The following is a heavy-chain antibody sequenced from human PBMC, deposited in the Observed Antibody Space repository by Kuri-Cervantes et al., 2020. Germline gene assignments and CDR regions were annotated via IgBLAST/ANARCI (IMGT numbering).Heavy chain of an antibody. CDR1: GGSFSGYY. J-gene: IGHJ4*02. CDR2: INHSGST. CDR3: ARVAFGELFQGGYFDY. Sequence: GSLRLSCAVYGGSFSGYYWSWIRQPPGKGLEWIGEINHSGSTNYNPSLKSRVTISVDTSKNQFSLKLSSVTAADTAVYYCARVAFGELFQGGYFDYWGQGTLVTVSS. V-gene: IGHV4-34*01. D-gene: IGHD3-10*01.